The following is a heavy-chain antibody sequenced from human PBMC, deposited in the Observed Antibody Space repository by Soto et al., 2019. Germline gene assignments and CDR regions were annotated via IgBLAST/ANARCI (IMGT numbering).Heavy chain of an antibody. CDR1: GGTFSSYA. CDR2: IIPIFGTA. D-gene: IGHD3-3*01. J-gene: IGHJ6*02. Sequence: QVQLVQSGAEVKKPGSSVKVSCKASGGTFSSYAISWVRQAPGQGLEWMGGIIPIFGTANYAQKFQGRVTITADKSTSTAYMELSSLRSEDTAVYYCARSLRFLEWFCDYYYGMDVWGQGTTVTVSS. V-gene: IGHV1-69*06. CDR3: ARSLRFLEWFCDYYYGMDV.